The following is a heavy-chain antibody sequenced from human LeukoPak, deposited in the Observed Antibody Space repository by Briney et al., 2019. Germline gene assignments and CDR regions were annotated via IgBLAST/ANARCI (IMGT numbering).Heavy chain of an antibody. V-gene: IGHV3-48*03. Sequence: PGGSLRLSCAASGFTFSSYEMDWVRQAPGKGLEWVSYISSSGSTIYYADSVKGRFTISRDNAKNTVYLQMNSLRAEDTAVYYCARSGATAIWYGWFDPWGQGTLVTVSS. J-gene: IGHJ5*02. CDR3: ARSGATAIWYGWFDP. CDR2: ISSSGSTI. CDR1: GFTFSSYE. D-gene: IGHD2-21*02.